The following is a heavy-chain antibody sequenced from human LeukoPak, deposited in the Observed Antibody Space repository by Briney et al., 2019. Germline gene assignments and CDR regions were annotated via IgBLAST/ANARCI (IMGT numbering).Heavy chain of an antibody. CDR2: INHSGST. CDR3: ARTAAALLSYFDY. D-gene: IGHD6-13*01. Sequence: PSETLSLTCAVYGGSFSGYYWSWIRQPPGKGLEWIGEINHSGSTNYNPSLKSRVTISVDTSKNQFSLQLNSVTPEDTAVYYCARTAAALLSYFDYWGQGTLVTVSS. CDR1: GGSFSGYY. V-gene: IGHV4-34*01. J-gene: IGHJ4*02.